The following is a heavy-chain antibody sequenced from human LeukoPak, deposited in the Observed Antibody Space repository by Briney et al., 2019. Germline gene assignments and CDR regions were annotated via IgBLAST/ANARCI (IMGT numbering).Heavy chain of an antibody. Sequence: KPGGSLRLSCAASGFTFSTYSMNWVRQAPGKGLEWVSSISSSSSYIYYADSVKGRFTISRDNAKNSLYLQMNSLRAEDTAVYYCASLLPVAGMDWFDPWGQGTLVTVSS. J-gene: IGHJ5*02. V-gene: IGHV3-21*01. CDR3: ASLLPVAGMDWFDP. D-gene: IGHD6-19*01. CDR2: ISSSSSYI. CDR1: GFTFSTYS.